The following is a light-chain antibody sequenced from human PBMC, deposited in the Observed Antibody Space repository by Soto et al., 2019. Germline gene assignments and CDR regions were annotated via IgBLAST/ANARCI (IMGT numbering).Light chain of an antibody. J-gene: IGKJ3*01. Sequence: EIVLTQSPGTLSLSPGERATLSCRASQTINSSYLAWYQKKPGQAPRLLIDAATSRATDIPDRFSGSRSGTDFTHTVSRVEPEDFAVYYCQQFGSSPGLTFGPGTKVDIK. CDR3: QQFGSSPGLT. V-gene: IGKV3-20*01. CDR2: AAT. CDR1: QTINSSY.